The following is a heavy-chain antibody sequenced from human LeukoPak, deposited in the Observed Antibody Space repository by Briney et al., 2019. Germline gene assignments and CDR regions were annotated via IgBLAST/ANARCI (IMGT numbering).Heavy chain of an antibody. Sequence: GGSLRLSCAASGFTFSSHAMSWVRQAPGKGLEWVSAISGSGGSTYYADSVKGRFTISRDNSKNTLYLQMNSLRAEDTAVYYCAKDPYSSSPNNWFDPWGQGTLVTVSS. D-gene: IGHD6-6*01. CDR3: AKDPYSSSPNNWFDP. V-gene: IGHV3-23*01. J-gene: IGHJ5*02. CDR2: ISGSGGST. CDR1: GFTFSSHA.